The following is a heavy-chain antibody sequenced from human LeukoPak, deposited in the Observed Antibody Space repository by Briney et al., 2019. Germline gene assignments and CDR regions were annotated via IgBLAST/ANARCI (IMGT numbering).Heavy chain of an antibody. Sequence: ASVKVSCKASGYTFTGYCMHWVRQAPGQGLEWMGWINPNSGGTNYAQKFQGRVTMTRDTSISTAYMELSRLRSDDTAVYYCAASYDSSGYYVFDYWGQGTLVTVSS. CDR3: AASYDSSGYYVFDY. J-gene: IGHJ4*02. CDR1: GYTFTGYC. CDR2: INPNSGGT. D-gene: IGHD3-22*01. V-gene: IGHV1-2*02.